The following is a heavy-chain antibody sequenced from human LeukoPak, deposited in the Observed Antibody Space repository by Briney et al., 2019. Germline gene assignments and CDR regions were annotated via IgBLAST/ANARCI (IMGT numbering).Heavy chain of an antibody. D-gene: IGHD6-13*01. Sequence: GGSLRLSCAASGFTFSSYAMSWVRQAPGKGLEWVSAISGSGGSTYYADSVKGRFTISRDNSKNTLHLQMNSLRAEDTAVYYCAKVIAAAGERYYYYGMDVWGQGTTVTVSS. V-gene: IGHV3-23*01. CDR1: GFTFSSYA. CDR2: ISGSGGST. CDR3: AKVIAAAGERYYYYGMDV. J-gene: IGHJ6*02.